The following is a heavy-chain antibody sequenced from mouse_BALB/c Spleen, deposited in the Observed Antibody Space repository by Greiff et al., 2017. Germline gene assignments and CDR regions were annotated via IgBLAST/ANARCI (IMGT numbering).Heavy chain of an antibody. CDR2: IYYSGTI. J-gene: IGHJ3*01. CDR1: GISITTGNYR. Sequence: EVKLQESGPGLVKPSQTVSLTCTVTGISITTGNYRWSWIRQFPGNKLEWIGYIYYSGTITYNPSLTSRTTITRDTSKNQFFLEMNSLTAEDTATYYCARDGGYGNPFAYWGQGTLVTVSA. D-gene: IGHD2-1*01. CDR3: ARDGGYGNPFAY. V-gene: IGHV3-5*02.